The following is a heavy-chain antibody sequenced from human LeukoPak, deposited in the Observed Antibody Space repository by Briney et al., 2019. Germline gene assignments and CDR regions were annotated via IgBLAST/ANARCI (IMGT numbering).Heavy chain of an antibody. V-gene: IGHV3-7*01. Sequence: GGSLRLSCAASGFTFSSYWMSWVRQAPGKGLEWVANIRRDESNKYYLDSVEGRFTISRDNTRNTLYLQMNSLRAEDTAVYYCVRDMGYYDKVWGQGTLVTVSS. J-gene: IGHJ4*02. D-gene: IGHD3-22*01. CDR2: IRRDESNK. CDR1: GFTFSSYW. CDR3: VRDMGYYDKV.